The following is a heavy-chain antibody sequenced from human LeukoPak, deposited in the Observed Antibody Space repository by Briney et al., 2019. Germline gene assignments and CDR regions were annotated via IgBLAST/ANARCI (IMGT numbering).Heavy chain of an antibody. V-gene: IGHV3-23*01. J-gene: IGHJ5*01. Sequence: SGGSLRLSCAASGFTFSSYGMSWVRQAPGKGLEWVSYISGSGTTIYYADSVKGRFTISRDNSKNTLYLQMKSLRAEDTAVYYCAKESTVTPGNVNWFDSWGQGTLVTVSS. CDR3: AKESTVTPGNVNWFDS. D-gene: IGHD4-17*01. CDR2: ISGSGTTI. CDR1: GFTFSSYG.